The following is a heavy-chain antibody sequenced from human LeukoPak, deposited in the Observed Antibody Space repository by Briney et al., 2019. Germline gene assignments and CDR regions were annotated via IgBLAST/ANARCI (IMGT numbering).Heavy chain of an antibody. V-gene: IGHV4-38-2*02. CDR1: GYSISSGYY. D-gene: IGHD6-13*01. J-gene: IGHJ4*02. CDR3: ARGPWQQLAHFDN. CDR2: IYPTGST. Sequence: SETLSLTCTVSGYSISSGYYWGWIRQPPGKGLEWIGNIYPTGSTYYNPSLKSRVTISVDTSKNQFSLKVSSVSAADTAVYYCARGPWQQLAHFDNWGQGTLVTVSS.